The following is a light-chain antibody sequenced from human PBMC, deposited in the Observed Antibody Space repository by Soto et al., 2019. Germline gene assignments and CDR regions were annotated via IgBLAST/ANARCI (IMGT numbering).Light chain of an antibody. CDR2: EVG. V-gene: IGLV2-14*01. CDR1: SSDVGGSNR. J-gene: IGLJ3*02. CDR3: SSYTITNSWV. Sequence: QSVLTQPASVTGSPGQSITISCTGTSSDVGGSNRVSWYQHYPGTAPKLMIYEVGNRPSGVSDRSSASKSGNTASLIISGLQPEDEADYYCSSYTITNSWVFGGGTKLTVL.